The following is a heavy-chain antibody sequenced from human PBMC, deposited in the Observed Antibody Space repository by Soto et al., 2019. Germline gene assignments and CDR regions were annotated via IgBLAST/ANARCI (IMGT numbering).Heavy chain of an antibody. Sequence: SETLSLTCAVYGGSFSGYYWSWIRQPPGKGLEWIGEINHSGSTNYNPSLKSRVTISVDTSKNQFSLKLSSVTAADTAVYYCARGRLFDYWGQGTLVTVSS. CDR1: GGSFSGYY. J-gene: IGHJ4*02. CDR3: ARGRLFDY. CDR2: INHSGST. V-gene: IGHV4-34*01.